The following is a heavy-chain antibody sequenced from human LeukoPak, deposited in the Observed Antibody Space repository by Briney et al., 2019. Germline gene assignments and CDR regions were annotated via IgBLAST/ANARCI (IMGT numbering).Heavy chain of an antibody. D-gene: IGHD3-10*01. V-gene: IGHV3-30-3*01. CDR1: GFTFSSYV. J-gene: IGHJ4*02. Sequence: GGSLRLSCAASGFTFSSYVIHGVRQAPGKGLEGVAVISNDGSSEHYADSVKGRFTISRDNSKSTLFLQMNSLRTEDTAVYYCARVPYVSGTFDYWGQGTLVTVSS. CDR2: ISNDGSSE. CDR3: ARVPYVSGTFDY.